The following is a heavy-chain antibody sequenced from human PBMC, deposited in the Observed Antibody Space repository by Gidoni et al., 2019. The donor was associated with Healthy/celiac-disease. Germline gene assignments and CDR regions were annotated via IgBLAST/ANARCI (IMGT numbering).Heavy chain of an antibody. CDR1: GFTFGDYA. CDR2: IRSKAYGGTT. Sequence: EVQLVEPGGGLVQPGRSLRLSCTASGFTFGDYAMSWVRQAPGKGLEWVGFIRSKAYGGTTEYAASVKGRFTISRDDSKSIAYLQMNSLKTEDTAVYYCTRDHSGLLDYWGQGTLVTVSS. J-gene: IGHJ4*02. D-gene: IGHD1-26*01. CDR3: TRDHSGLLDY. V-gene: IGHV3-49*04.